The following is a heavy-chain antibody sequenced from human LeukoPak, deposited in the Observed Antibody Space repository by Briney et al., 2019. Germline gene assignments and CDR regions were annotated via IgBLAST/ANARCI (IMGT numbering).Heavy chain of an antibody. CDR3: ARDRGSGYFHL. CDR2: IKQDRSEK. D-gene: IGHD3-22*01. V-gene: IGHV3-7*01. Sequence: PGGSLRLSCAASGFTFTNYWMSWVRQAPGKGLELVANIKQDRSEKYYVDSVKGRFTISRDNAKNSLYLQMNRLRAEDTAFYFCARDRGSGYFHLWGQGTLVTVSS. J-gene: IGHJ4*02. CDR1: GFTFTNYW.